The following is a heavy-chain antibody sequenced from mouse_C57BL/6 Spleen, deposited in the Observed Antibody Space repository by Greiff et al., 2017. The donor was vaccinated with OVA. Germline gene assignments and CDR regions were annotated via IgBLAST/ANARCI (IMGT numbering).Heavy chain of an antibody. Sequence: QVQLQQPGAELVRPGSSVKLSCKASGYTFTSYWMDWVKQRPGQGLEWIGNIYPSDSETHYNQKFKDKATLTVDKSSSTAYMQLSSLTSEDSAVYYCAKSYYYGSRFLFDYWGQGTTLSVSS. D-gene: IGHD1-1*01. CDR2: IYPSDSET. CDR3: AKSYYYGSRFLFDY. CDR1: GYTFTSYW. V-gene: IGHV1-61*01. J-gene: IGHJ2*01.